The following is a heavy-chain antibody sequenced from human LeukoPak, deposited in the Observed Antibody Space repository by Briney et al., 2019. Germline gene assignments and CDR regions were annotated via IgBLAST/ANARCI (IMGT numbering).Heavy chain of an antibody. V-gene: IGHV3-21*01. CDR2: ITSSSNFI. CDR3: ARAKGAVAGVFDY. Sequence: GGSLRLSCAASGFTFSTYSMNLVRQAPGKGLEWVSSITSSSNFIYYADSVKGRFTISRDNAKNSLYLQMNSLRAEDTTVYYCARAKGAVAGVFDYWGQGTLVTVSS. J-gene: IGHJ4*02. D-gene: IGHD6-19*01. CDR1: GFTFSTYS.